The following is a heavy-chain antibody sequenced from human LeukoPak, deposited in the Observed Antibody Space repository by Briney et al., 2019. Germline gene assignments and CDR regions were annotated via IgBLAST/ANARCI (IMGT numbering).Heavy chain of an antibody. CDR2: IYYSGST. V-gene: IGHV4-59*08. CDR1: GGSISSYY. CDR3: ARVPAAMGYYYYYYMDV. D-gene: IGHD2-2*01. Sequence: SETLSLTCTVSGGSISSYYWSWIRQPPGKGLAWIGYIYYSGSTNYNPSLKSRVTISVDTSKNQFSLKLSSVTAADTAVYYCARVPAAMGYYYYYYMDVWGKGTTVTVSS. J-gene: IGHJ6*03.